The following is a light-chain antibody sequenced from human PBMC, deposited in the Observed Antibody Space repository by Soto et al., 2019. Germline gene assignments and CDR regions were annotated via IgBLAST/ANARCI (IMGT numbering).Light chain of an antibody. CDR3: QQRSNWLT. V-gene: IGKV3-11*01. CDR2: DAS. Sequence: EIVLTQSPATLSLSPGERATLSCRASQSVSSYLAWYQQKPGQAPRLLIYDASNRATGIPARFSGSGSGTDFTLTISSQEPEDFAVYYCQQRSNWLTLGGGTKVDIK. CDR1: QSVSSY. J-gene: IGKJ4*01.